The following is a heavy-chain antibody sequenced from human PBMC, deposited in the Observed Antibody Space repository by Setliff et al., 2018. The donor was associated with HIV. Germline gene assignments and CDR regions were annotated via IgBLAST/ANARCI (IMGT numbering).Heavy chain of an antibody. CDR2: ISSSGSTI. D-gene: IGHD2-15*01. J-gene: IGHJ2*01. Sequence: LSLTCTVSGGSFTSRSYYWGWIRQPPEKGLDWVSYISSSGSTIYYADSVKGRFTISRDNAKNSLYLQMNSLSAEDTALYYCAREGAETLRMRDWYFDVWGRGTLVTVSS. V-gene: IGHV3-11*01. CDR3: AREGAETLRMRDWYFDV. CDR1: GGSFTSRSYY.